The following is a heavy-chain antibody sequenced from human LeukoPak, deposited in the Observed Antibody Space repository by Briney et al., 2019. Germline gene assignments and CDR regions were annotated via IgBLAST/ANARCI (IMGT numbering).Heavy chain of an antibody. J-gene: IGHJ3*02. CDR3: ARDSGGIAVAGTWAFDI. D-gene: IGHD6-19*01. CDR1: GFTFSSYW. CDR2: INSEGSST. V-gene: IGHV3-74*01. Sequence: GGSLRLSCAASGFTFSSYWMHWVRQAPGKGLVWVSRINSEGSSTLYADSVKGRFTISRDNAKNTLYLQMNGLRAEDTAVYYCARDSGGIAVAGTWAFDIWGQGTMVTVSS.